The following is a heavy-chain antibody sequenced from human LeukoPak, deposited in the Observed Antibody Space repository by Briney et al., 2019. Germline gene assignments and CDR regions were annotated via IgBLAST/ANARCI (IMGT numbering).Heavy chain of an antibody. CDR3: ARDDSSVKPPFYYYYGMDV. V-gene: IGHV3-48*01. D-gene: IGHD3-22*01. J-gene: IGHJ6*02. Sequence: GGSLRLSCAASGFTFSSYSMNWVRQAPGKGLEWVSYISSSSSTIYYADSVKGRFTISRDNAKNSLYLQMNSLRAEDTAVYYCARDDSSVKPPFYYYYGMDVWGQGTTVTVSS. CDR2: ISSSSSTI. CDR1: GFTFSSYS.